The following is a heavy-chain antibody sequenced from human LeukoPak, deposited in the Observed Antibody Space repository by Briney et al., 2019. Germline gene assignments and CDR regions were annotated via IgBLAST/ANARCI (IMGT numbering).Heavy chain of an antibody. D-gene: IGHD3-10*01. CDR1: GGTFSSYA. V-gene: IGHV1-69*13. J-gene: IGHJ6*03. CDR2: IIPIFGTA. CDR3: ARMGNDSGSYYYYYMDV. Sequence: SVKVSCKASGGTFSSYAISWVRQAPGQGLEWMGGIIPIFGTANYAQKFQGRVTITADESTSTAYMELSSLRSEDTAVYYCARMGNDSGSYYYYYMDVWGKGTTVTVSS.